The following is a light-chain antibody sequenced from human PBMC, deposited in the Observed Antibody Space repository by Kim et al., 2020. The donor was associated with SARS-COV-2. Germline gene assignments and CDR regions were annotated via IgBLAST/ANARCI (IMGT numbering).Light chain of an antibody. CDR1: NIVRRN. Sequence: SVALGRTASITCGGNNIVRRNVHWYQQRPGQAPVLVIYRDYNRPSGIPERFSGSNSGNTATLTISRAQDGDEADYYCQVWDSSTWVFGGGTQLTVL. J-gene: IGLJ3*02. CDR2: RDY. CDR3: QVWDSSTWV. V-gene: IGLV3-9*01.